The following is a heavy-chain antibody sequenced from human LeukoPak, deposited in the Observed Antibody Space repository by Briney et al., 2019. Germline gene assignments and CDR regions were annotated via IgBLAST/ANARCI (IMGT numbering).Heavy chain of an antibody. J-gene: IGHJ3*02. D-gene: IGHD4/OR15-4a*01. CDR2: IYSSGST. CDR3: ARHLIMTMKSHAFDI. Sequence: SETLSLTCNVSTGSISSPIYYWAWIRQPPGKGLEWIGTIYSSGSTYYNPSLKSRVTISVDTSKNQFSLNLSSVTAADTAVYYCARHLIMTMKSHAFDIWGQGTMVTVSS. V-gene: IGHV4-39*01. CDR1: TGSISSPIYY.